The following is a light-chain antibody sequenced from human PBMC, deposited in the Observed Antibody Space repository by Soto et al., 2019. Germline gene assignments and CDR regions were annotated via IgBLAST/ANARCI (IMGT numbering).Light chain of an antibody. Sequence: EIVMTQSPAILSVSQGERATLSCRASQSVSSSYLAWYQQKPGQAPRLLIYGASSRATGIPDRFSGSGSGTDFTLTISRLEPEDFAVYYCQQYGSSPGFTFGPGTKVDIK. V-gene: IGKV3-20*01. CDR2: GAS. CDR3: QQYGSSPGFT. J-gene: IGKJ3*01. CDR1: QSVSSSY.